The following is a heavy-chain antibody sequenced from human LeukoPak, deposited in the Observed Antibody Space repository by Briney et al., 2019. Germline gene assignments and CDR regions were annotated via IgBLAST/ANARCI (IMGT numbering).Heavy chain of an antibody. CDR1: GFTFRSYG. V-gene: IGHV3-30*02. D-gene: IGHD6-19*01. CDR2: IRYDGSNK. Sequence: PGGSLRLSCAASGFTFRSYGMHWVRQAPGKGLEWVAFIRYDGSNKYYADSVKGRFTISRDNSKNTLYLQMNSLRAEDTAVYYCAKDAGFVWPIDVLGTVAGTHWPYDYWGQGTLVTVSS. J-gene: IGHJ4*02. CDR3: AKDAGFVWPIDVLGTVAGTHWPYDY.